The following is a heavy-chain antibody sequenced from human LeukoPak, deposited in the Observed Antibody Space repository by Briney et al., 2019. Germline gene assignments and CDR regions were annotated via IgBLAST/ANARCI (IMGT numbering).Heavy chain of an antibody. D-gene: IGHD3-22*01. V-gene: IGHV4-39*01. CDR3: ASGIYYDSSGYYQTYDY. J-gene: IGHJ4*02. CDR2: IYYSGST. CDR1: GGSISSSSYY. Sequence: SETLSLTCTVSGGSISSSSYYWGWIRQPPGKGLEWIGSIYYSGSTYYNPSLKSRVTISVDTSKNQFSLKLSSVTAADTAVYYCASGIYYDSSGYYQTYDYWGQGTLVTVSS.